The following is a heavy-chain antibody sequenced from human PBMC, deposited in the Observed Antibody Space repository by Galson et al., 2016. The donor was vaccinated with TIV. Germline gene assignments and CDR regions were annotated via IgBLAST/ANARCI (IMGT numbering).Heavy chain of an antibody. V-gene: IGHV3-49*03. CDR3: ARGRGEI. CDR2: IRSKPYGGTA. D-gene: IGHD3-10*01. J-gene: IGHJ4*02. Sequence: SLRLSCAVSGFRFGDNAISWFRQTPEKGLEWVGFIRSKPYGGTAEYAASVRGRFTISRDDSRSTAYLQMDSLKSEDTAVYYCARGRGEIWGRGTLVTVSS. CDR1: GFRFGDNA.